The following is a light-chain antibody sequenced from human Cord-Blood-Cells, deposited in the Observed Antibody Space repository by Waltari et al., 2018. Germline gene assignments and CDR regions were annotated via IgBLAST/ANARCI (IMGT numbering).Light chain of an antibody. CDR1: SSDVGGYNY. J-gene: IGLJ2*01. V-gene: IGLV2-11*01. CDR2: DVS. CDR3: CSYAGSYTVV. Sequence: QSALTQPRSVSGSPGQSVTISCTGTSSDVGGYNYVSWYQQPPGKAPKLMIYDVSKRPSGVPDRFSGSKSGNTASLTISGLRAEDEADYYCCSYAGSYTVVFGGGTKLTVL.